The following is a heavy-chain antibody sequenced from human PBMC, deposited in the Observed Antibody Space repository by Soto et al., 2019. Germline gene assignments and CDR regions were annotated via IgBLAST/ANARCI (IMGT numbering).Heavy chain of an antibody. CDR1: VGSISSGGYY. V-gene: IGHV4-31*03. Sequence: LSLTCTFSVGSISSGGYYWSWIRQHPGKGLEWIGYIYYSGSTYYNPSLKSRVTISVDTSKNQFSLKLSSVTAADTAVYYCARPTWSGYYTGYNWFDPWGQGTLVTVSS. CDR3: ARPTWSGYYTGYNWFDP. CDR2: IYYSGST. J-gene: IGHJ5*02. D-gene: IGHD3-3*01.